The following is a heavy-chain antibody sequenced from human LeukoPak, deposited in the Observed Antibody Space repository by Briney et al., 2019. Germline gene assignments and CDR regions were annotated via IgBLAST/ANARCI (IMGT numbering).Heavy chain of an antibody. CDR1: GGSISSSSYY. J-gene: IGHJ6*03. CDR2: IYYSGST. CDR3: ARQSPRGYYDFWSGYSNCYYYYMDV. D-gene: IGHD3-3*01. V-gene: IGHV4-39*01. Sequence: SETLSLTCTVSGGSISSSSYYWGWIRQPPGKGLEWIGSIYYSGSTYYNPSFKSRVTISVDTSKNQFSLKLSSVTAADTAVYYCARQSPRGYYDFWSGYSNCYYYYMDVWGKGTTVTVSS.